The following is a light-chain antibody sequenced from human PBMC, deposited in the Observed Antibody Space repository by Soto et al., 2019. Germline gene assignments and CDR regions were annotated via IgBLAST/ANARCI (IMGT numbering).Light chain of an antibody. CDR2: GAS. CDR1: QSVSRSY. V-gene: IGKV3-20*01. Sequence: EIVLTQSPGTLSLSPGERATLSCRASQSVSRSYLAWYQQKPGQAPRLLIYGASRRATGIPDRFSGSGSGTDFTLTISRLEHEDAAVYYCQKYYSSPRTFGHGTKVEV. J-gene: IGKJ1*01. CDR3: QKYYSSPRT.